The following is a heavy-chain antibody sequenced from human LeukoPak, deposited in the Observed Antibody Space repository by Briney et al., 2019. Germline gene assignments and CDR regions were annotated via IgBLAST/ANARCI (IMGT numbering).Heavy chain of an antibody. V-gene: IGHV4-59*01. J-gene: IGHJ6*02. CDR2: IYYSGST. CDR3: ARFPPAANYYYGMDV. D-gene: IGHD2-2*01. CDR1: GGSISSYY. Sequence: PSETLSLTCTVSGGSISSYYWSWIRQPPGKGLEWIGYIYYSGSTNYNPSLKSRVTISVDTSKNQFSLKLSSVTAADTAVYYCARFPPAANYYYGMDVWGQGTTVTVSS.